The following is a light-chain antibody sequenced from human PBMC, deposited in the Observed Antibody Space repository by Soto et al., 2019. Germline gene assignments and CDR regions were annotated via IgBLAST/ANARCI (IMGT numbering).Light chain of an antibody. Sequence: EIVLTQSPATLSLSPGERATLSCGASQSVSSSYLAWYQQKPGLAPRLLIYDASSRDTGIPDRFSGSGSGTDFTLTISRLEPEDFAVYYCQQYGSSPGTFGQGTKLEIK. CDR1: QSVSSSY. J-gene: IGKJ2*01. CDR3: QQYGSSPGT. CDR2: DAS. V-gene: IGKV3D-20*01.